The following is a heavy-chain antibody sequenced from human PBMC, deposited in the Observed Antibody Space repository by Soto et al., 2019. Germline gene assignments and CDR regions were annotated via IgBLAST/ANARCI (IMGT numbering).Heavy chain of an antibody. Sequence: EVQLLESGGDLIQPGGSLRLSCAASGFTFSSYAMSWVHQAPGKELGWVSAISSSGGSTFYADSVKGRFTISRDNSRNTLYLQMNSLRAEDTAIYYCAEYQPATQPRPYFDYWGQGTLVTVSS. CDR3: AEYQPATQPRPYFDY. CDR1: GFTFSSYA. V-gene: IGHV3-23*01. J-gene: IGHJ4*02. CDR2: ISSSGGST.